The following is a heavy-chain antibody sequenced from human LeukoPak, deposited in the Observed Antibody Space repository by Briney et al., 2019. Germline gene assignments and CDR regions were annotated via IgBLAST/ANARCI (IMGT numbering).Heavy chain of an antibody. CDR2: ISSSGSTI. V-gene: IGHV3-11*04. Sequence: GGSLRLSCAASGFTFSDYYMSWIRQAPGKGLEWVSYISSSGSTIYFADSVKDRFTISRDNAKNSLYLQMNSLRAEDTAVYYCARVLTGGSGNLHNRYHYYYSYMDVWGKGTTVTVSS. D-gene: IGHD3-10*01. CDR1: GFTFSDYY. J-gene: IGHJ6*03. CDR3: ARVLTGGSGNLHNRYHYYYSYMDV.